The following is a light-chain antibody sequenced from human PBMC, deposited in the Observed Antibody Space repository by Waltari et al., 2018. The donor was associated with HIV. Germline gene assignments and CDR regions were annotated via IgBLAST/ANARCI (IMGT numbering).Light chain of an antibody. CDR2: GAS. Sequence: IVMTQSPATLFVSPGERATLSCRASQSVSCNLALYQQKPGQAPRLLIYGASTRATGIPARFSGSGSGTEFTLTISSLQSEDFAVYYCQQYNNWPRTFGQGTKVEIK. CDR3: QQYNNWPRT. V-gene: IGKV3-15*01. J-gene: IGKJ1*01. CDR1: QSVSCN.